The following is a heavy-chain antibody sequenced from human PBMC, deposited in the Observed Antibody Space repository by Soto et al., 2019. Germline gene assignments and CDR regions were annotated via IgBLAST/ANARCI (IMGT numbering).Heavy chain of an antibody. V-gene: IGHV3-33*01. CDR3: ARDTTRAMVRIYYGMDV. CDR1: GFIFSTYG. D-gene: IGHD3-10*01. J-gene: IGHJ6*02. CDR2: IWYDGSNK. Sequence: QVQLVESGGGVVQPGWSLRLSCAASGFIFSTYGMHWVRQAPGKGLEWVAVIWYDGSNKYYADSVKGRFTISRDNSKNTLYLQMNSLRAEDTAVYYCARDTTRAMVRIYYGMDVWGQGTTVTVSS.